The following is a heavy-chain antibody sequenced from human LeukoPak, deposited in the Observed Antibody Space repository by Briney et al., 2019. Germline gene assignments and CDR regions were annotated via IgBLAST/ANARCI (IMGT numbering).Heavy chain of an antibody. D-gene: IGHD2-2*01. CDR1: GFTFSSNG. J-gene: IGHJ4*02. CDR2: IRYHGSDK. Sequence: PGGSLRLSCVASGFTFSSNGMHWVRQAPGKGLEWVAFIRYHGSDKFYADSVKGRFTISRDNSKNTLYLQMNSLRPEDTSVYYCARSPTSWYFDYWGQGTLVTVSS. CDR3: ARSPTSWYFDY. V-gene: IGHV3-30*02.